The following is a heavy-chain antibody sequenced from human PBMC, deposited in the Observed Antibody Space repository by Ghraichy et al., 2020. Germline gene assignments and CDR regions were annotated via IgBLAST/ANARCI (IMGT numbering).Heavy chain of an antibody. J-gene: IGHJ2*01. CDR1: GYSFTSYD. D-gene: IGHD3-10*01. CDR3: ARSSVLVRGAKGRYFHL. CDR2: MNPNSGNT. V-gene: IGHV1-8*03. Sequence: KVSCRASGYSFTSYDINWVRQTTGQGLEWMAWMNPNSGNTGYAQKFQDRVTITRDTSIDTAYMELNSLRSEDTAVYYCARSSVLVRGAKGRYFHLWGRGTLVTVSS.